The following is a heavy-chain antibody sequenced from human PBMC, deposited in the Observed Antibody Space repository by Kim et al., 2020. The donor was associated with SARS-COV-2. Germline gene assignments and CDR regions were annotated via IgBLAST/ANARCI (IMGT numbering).Heavy chain of an antibody. CDR2: IIPIFGTA. D-gene: IGHD5-12*01. CDR3: ATQESGYDSHYYYYGMDV. J-gene: IGHJ6*02. V-gene: IGHV1-69*13. CDR1: GGTFSSYA. Sequence: SVKVSCKASGGTFSSYAISWVRQAPGQGLEWMGGIIPIFGTANYAQKFQGRVTITADESTSTAYMELSSLRSEDTAVYYCATQESGYDSHYYYYGMDVWGQGTTVTVSS.